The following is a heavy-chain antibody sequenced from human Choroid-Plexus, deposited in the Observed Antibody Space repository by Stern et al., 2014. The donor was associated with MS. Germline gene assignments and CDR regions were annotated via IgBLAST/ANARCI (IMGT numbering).Heavy chain of an antibody. CDR3: AKDRQYLTYFFDH. D-gene: IGHD2/OR15-2a*01. V-gene: IGHV3-30*18. CDR1: GFTFGSCA. J-gene: IGHJ5*02. CDR2: VSYDGSNK. Sequence: QVQLVESGGGVVQPGRPPRLSCVASGFTFGSCAMHWVRQAPGKGLEWVAGVSYDGSNKYYADSLKGRFTISRDNSQNTLYMQMSSLRPEDTAVYYCAKDRQYLTYFFDHWGQGSLVTVSS.